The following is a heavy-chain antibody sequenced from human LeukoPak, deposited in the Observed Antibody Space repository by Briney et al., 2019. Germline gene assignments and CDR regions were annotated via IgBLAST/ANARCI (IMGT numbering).Heavy chain of an antibody. CDR2: IIPIFGTA. D-gene: IGHD3-3*01. V-gene: IGHV1-69*13. Sequence: GASVKVSCKASGGTFSSYAISWVRQAPGQGLEWMGGIIPIFGTANYAQKFQGRATITADESTSTAYMELSSLRSEDTAVYYCARVKKCYDFWSGYYTGYYYYYMDVWGKGTTVTVSS. CDR3: ARVKKCYDFWSGYYTGYYYYYMDV. CDR1: GGTFSSYA. J-gene: IGHJ6*03.